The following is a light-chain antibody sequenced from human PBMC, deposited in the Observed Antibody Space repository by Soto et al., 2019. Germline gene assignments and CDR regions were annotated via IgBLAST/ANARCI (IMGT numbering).Light chain of an antibody. CDR1: QTVDSNY. J-gene: IGKJ2*01. CDR2: GAA. V-gene: IGKV3-20*01. Sequence: EIVLTQSPGTLSLSPGGEATLSCRASQTVDSNYLAWYQQKPDQAPRLLIYGAASRAAAVPDRFRGSGSGTDFTLTISRLEPEDFALYYCQQYGSSLLTFGQGTKLEIK. CDR3: QQYGSSLLT.